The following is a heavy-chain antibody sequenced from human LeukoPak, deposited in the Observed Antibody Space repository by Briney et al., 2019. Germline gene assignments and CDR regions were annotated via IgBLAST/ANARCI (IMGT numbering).Heavy chain of an antibody. CDR3: VKDRVFEIEVDDY. D-gene: IGHD3-10*02. J-gene: IGHJ4*02. CDR1: GFTFRNFG. Sequence: GGSQRLSCAASGFTFRNFGISWIRQARGKGLEWVSAVSGSGDRTYYADSVKGRFTISRDNSKNTVNLKMNSLRAEDTAVYYCVKDRVFEIEVDDYWGQGTLVTVSS. CDR2: VSGSGDRT. V-gene: IGHV3-23*01.